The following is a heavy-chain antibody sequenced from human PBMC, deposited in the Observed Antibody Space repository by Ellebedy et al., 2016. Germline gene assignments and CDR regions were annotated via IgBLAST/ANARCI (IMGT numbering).Heavy chain of an antibody. D-gene: IGHD4-17*01. CDR2: VYYSANT. J-gene: IGHJ4*02. V-gene: IGHV4-31*03. CDR1: GGSITSGDCY. CDR3: ARTPGE. Sequence: LRLSXTVSGGSITSGDCYWTWIRQHPGKGLEWIGYVYYSANTYYNPSLKSRITISVDTSKNQFSLKLSSVTAADTAVYYCARTPGEWGQGTLVTVSS.